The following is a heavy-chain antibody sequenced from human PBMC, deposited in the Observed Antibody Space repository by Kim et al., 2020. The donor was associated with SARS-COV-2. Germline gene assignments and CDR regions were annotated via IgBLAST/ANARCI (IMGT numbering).Heavy chain of an antibody. V-gene: IGHV3-7*01. D-gene: IGHD6-19*01. J-gene: IGHJ6*02. CDR2: IKQDGSEK. CDR3: ARDIAVAGLYYYNGMDV. CDR1: GFTFSSYW. Sequence: GGSLRLSCAASGFTFSSYWMSWVRQAPGKGLEWVANIKQDGSEKYSVDSVKGRFTISRDNAKNSLYLQMNSLRAEDTAVYYCARDIAVAGLYYYNGMDVWGQGATGTVSS.